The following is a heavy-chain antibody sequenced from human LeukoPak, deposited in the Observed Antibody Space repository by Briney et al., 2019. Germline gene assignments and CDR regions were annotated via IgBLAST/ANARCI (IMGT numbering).Heavy chain of an antibody. CDR2: IYYSGST. J-gene: IGHJ6*03. CDR3: ARHGRYYYYMDV. CDR1: GGSISSYY. V-gene: IGHV4-59*08. Sequence: PSETLSLTCTVSGGSISSYYWSWIRQPPGKGLEWIGYIYYSGSTYYNPSLKSRVTISVDTSKNQFSLKLSSVTAADTAVYYCARHGRYYYYMDVWGKGTTVTISS.